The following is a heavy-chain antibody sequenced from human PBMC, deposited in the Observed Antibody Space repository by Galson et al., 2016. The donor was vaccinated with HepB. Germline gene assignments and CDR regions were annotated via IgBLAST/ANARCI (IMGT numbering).Heavy chain of an antibody. J-gene: IGHJ4*02. V-gene: IGHV3-30-3*01. CDR3: ARDRSLKNGDYEGDY. CDR1: GFSFSSYA. Sequence: SLRLSCAASGFSFSSYAMHWVRQAPGKGLEWVAVISYDGSKKYYTDSVKGRFTISGDNSKNTLYLQMNSLRTEDTAVYYCARDRSLKNGDYEGDYWGQGTLVTVSS. CDR2: ISYDGSKK. D-gene: IGHD4-17*01.